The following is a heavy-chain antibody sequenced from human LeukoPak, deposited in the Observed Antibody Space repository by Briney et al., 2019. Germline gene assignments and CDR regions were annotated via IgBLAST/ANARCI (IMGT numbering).Heavy chain of an antibody. J-gene: IGHJ4*02. CDR1: GGTFSSYA. D-gene: IGHD3-9*01. CDR2: IIPIFGTA. CDR3: ARTILTGYYPDYFDY. Sequence: ASVEVSCKASGGTFSSYAISWVRQAPGQGLEWMGGIIPIFGTANYAQKFQGRVTITTDESTSTAYMELSSPRSEDTAVYYCARTILTGYYPDYFDYWGQGTLVTVSS. V-gene: IGHV1-69*05.